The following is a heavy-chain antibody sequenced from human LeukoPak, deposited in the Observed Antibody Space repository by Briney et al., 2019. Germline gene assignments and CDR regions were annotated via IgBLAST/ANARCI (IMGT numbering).Heavy chain of an antibody. Sequence: GGSLRLSCAASGFTFDDYGMSWVRQAPGKGLEWVSGINWNGGSTGYADSVKGRFTISRDNAKNSLYLQMNSLRAEDTALYYCARAFKYSMSGYYFDYWGQGTLDTVSS. J-gene: IGHJ4*02. CDR2: INWNGGST. D-gene: IGHD2-21*01. CDR3: ARAFKYSMSGYYFDY. CDR1: GFTFDDYG. V-gene: IGHV3-20*04.